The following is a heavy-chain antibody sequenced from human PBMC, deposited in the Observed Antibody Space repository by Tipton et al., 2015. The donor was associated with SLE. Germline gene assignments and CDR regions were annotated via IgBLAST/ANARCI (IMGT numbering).Heavy chain of an antibody. V-gene: IGHV3-48*03. J-gene: IGHJ3*02. CDR3: AGLIAADNIYAFEI. Sequence: GSLRLSCAASGFTFSSYEMNWVRQAPGKGLEWVSYISSSSSTIYYADSVKGRFTISRDNAKNSPYLQMNSLRAEDTAVYYCAGLIAADNIYAFEIWGQGTMVTVSS. CDR1: GFTFSSYE. D-gene: IGHD6-6*01. CDR2: ISSSSSTI.